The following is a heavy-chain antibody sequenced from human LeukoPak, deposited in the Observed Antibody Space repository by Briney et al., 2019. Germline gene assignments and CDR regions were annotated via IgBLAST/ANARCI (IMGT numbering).Heavy chain of an antibody. V-gene: IGHV4-59*01. D-gene: IGHD1-1*01. Sequence: PSETLSLTCTVSGGSTSSYYWSWIRQPPGKGLEWIGYIYYSGSTNYNPSLKSRVTISVDTSKNQFSLKLSSVTAADTAVYYCAQLVPYYMDVWGKGTTVTVSS. CDR1: GGSTSSYY. CDR2: IYYSGST. J-gene: IGHJ6*03. CDR3: AQLVPYYMDV.